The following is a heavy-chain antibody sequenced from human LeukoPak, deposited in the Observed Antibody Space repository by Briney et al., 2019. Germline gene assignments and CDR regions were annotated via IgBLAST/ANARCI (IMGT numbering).Heavy chain of an antibody. Sequence: GGSLRLSCAASGFTFSSYGMHWVRQAPGKGLEWVAFIRYDGSNKYYADSVKGRFTISRDNSKNTLYLQMNSLRAEDTAVYYCAKERYYGSGGFSMDVWGKGTTVTVSS. CDR1: GFTFSSYG. J-gene: IGHJ6*04. V-gene: IGHV3-30*02. CDR3: AKERYYGSGGFSMDV. D-gene: IGHD3-10*01. CDR2: IRYDGSNK.